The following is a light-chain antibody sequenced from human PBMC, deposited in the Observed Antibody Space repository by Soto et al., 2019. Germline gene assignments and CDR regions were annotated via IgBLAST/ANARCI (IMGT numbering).Light chain of an antibody. CDR2: DAS. CDR3: CSYAGFSTYV. V-gene: IGLV2-23*01. J-gene: IGLJ1*01. CDR1: SSDVGGYDF. Sequence: QSVLTQPVSVSGSPGQSITISCTGTSSDVGGYDFVSWYQQHPGKAPKLMIFDASKRPSGVSIRFSGSKSGNTASLTISGLQAEDEADYYCCSYAGFSTYVFGSGTKVTVL.